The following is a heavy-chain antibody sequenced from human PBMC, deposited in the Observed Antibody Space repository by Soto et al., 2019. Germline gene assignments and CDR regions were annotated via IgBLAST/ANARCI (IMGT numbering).Heavy chain of an antibody. V-gene: IGHV3-7*03. CDR2: IKQDGSET. CDR1: GLTFISYC. J-gene: IGHJ5*02. D-gene: IGHD3-22*01. CDR3: ARNYYDSTGWFDP. Sequence: GALRLSSAASGLTFISYCISCVWHASGKWREWVANIKQDGSETYYVDSVKGRFTISRDNAKNSLYLQMNSLRAEDTAVYYCARNYYDSTGWFDPWGQGTLVTVSS.